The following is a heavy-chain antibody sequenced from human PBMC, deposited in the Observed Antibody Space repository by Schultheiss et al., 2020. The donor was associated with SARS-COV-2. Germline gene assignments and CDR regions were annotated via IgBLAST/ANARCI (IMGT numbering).Heavy chain of an antibody. CDR2: ISYSGNI. Sequence: SETLSLTCSVSGGSISSGSYYWSWIRQHPGKGLEWIGVISYSGNIFYSPSLKSRVTMSIDTSKTQVSLNLKSVTASDTAVYYCARSIQLWLQDYFDYLGQGALVTVSS. D-gene: IGHD5-18*01. CDR1: GGSISSGSYY. V-gene: IGHV4-39*01. J-gene: IGHJ4*02. CDR3: ARSIQLWLQDYFDY.